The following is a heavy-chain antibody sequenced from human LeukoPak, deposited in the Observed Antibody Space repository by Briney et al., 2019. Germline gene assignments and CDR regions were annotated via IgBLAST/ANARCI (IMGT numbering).Heavy chain of an antibody. CDR3: AADPRERWLAYYYYGMDV. D-gene: IGHD6-19*01. V-gene: IGHV1-58*01. CDR2: IVVGSGNT. Sequence: GASVKVSCKASGFTFTSSAVQWVRQARGQRLEWIGWIVVGSGNTNYAQKFQERVTITRDMSTSTAYMELSSLRSEDTAVYYCAADPRERWLAYYYYGMDVWGQGTTVTVS. J-gene: IGHJ6*02. CDR1: GFTFTSSA.